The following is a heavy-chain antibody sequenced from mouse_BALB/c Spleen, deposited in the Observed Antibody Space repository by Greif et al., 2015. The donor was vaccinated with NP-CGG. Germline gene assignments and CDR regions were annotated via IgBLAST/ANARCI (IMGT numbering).Heavy chain of an antibody. CDR2: INPSTGYT. D-gene: IGHD2-14*01. V-gene: IGHV1-7*01. J-gene: IGHJ4*01. CDR3: ARIGGSYAMDY. CDR1: GYTFTSYW. Sequence: VQLQQSGAELAKPGASVKMSCKASGYTFTSYWMHWVKQRPGQGLEWIGYINPSTGYTEYNQKFKDKATLTADKSSSTAYMQLSSLTSEDSAVYYCARIGGSYAMDYWGQGTSVTVSS.